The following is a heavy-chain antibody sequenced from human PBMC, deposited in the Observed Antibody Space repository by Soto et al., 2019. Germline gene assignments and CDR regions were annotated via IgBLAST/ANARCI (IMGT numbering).Heavy chain of an antibody. J-gene: IGHJ5*02. CDR3: ARVERYCRGGSCYSYCWLDP. CDR2: INHSGST. Sequence: PSETLSLTCAVYGGSFSGYYWSWIRQPPGKGLEWIGEINHSGSTNYNPSLKSRVTISVDTSKTQFSVKLSSVTAADTAVYYCARVERYCRGGSCYSYCWLDPWGQGTRVTVAS. V-gene: IGHV4-34*01. D-gene: IGHD2-15*01. CDR1: GGSFSGYY.